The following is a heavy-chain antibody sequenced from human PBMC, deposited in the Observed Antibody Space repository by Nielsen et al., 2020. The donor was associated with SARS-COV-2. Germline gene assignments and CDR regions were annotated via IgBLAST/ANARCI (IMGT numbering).Heavy chain of an antibody. CDR1: GFTFNIYS. D-gene: IGHD3-3*02. V-gene: IGHV3-30-3*01. J-gene: IGHJ4*02. CDR3: ARVHFRSGSYMDDY. Sequence: GGSLRLSCTASGFTFNIYSMQWVRQAPGKGLEWVAVISYDGNNKYYADSVKGRFTISRDNSKNTLYLQMNSLRVEDTAVYYCARVHFRSGSYMDDYWGQGTLVTVSS. CDR2: ISYDGNNK.